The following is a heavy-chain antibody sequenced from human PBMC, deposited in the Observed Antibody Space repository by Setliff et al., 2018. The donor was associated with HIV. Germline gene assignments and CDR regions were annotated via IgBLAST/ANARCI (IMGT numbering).Heavy chain of an antibody. V-gene: IGHV4-59*11. J-gene: IGHJ6*03. D-gene: IGHD2-21*01. CDR3: ARGIVPPTRQGYYYMDV. Sequence: SETLSLTCTVSGDSISGHFWNWIRQTPDKGLEWIGRAYYNGQDDHNPSLRSRLTISVDTSKNQFALTLTSVTAADTAIYYCARGIVPPTRQGYYYMDVWGKGTTVTVSS. CDR2: AYYNGQD. CDR1: GDSISGHF.